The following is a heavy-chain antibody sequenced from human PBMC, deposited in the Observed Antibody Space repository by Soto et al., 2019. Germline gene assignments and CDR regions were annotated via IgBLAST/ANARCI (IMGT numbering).Heavy chain of an antibody. CDR1: GDSITSSSYY. V-gene: IGHV4-39*07. CDR3: ARENELQRSFDS. J-gene: IGHJ4*02. CDR2: IYYGGST. Sequence: SETLSLTCTVSGDSITSSSYYWGWIRQPPGKGLECIGYIYYGGSTHYNPSLKSRLTISVDTSKSQFSLKLSSVTAADTAVYYCARENELQRSFDSWGQGTLVTVSS. D-gene: IGHD1-1*01.